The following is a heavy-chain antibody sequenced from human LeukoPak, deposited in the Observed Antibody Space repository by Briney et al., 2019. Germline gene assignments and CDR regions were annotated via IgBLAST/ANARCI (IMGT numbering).Heavy chain of an antibody. J-gene: IGHJ4*02. D-gene: IGHD2-15*01. CDR2: IYYSGST. CDR3: AADPGANHSGSGGSAPTAEDDY. CDR1: GGSISSSSYY. Sequence: SETLSLTCTVSGGSISSSSYYWGWIRQPPGKGLEWIGSIYYSGSTYYNPSLKSRVTISVDTSKNQFSLKLSSVTAADTAVYYCAADPGANHSGSGGSAPTAEDDYWGQGTLVTVSS. V-gene: IGHV4-39*01.